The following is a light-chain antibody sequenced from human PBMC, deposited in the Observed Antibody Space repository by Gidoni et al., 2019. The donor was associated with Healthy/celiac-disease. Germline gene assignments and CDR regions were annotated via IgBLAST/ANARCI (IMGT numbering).Light chain of an antibody. CDR2: GAS. CDR1: QSVNSN. CDR3: QQYNNWPRVFIT. J-gene: IGKJ5*01. Sequence: EIVMTQSPATLSVSPGERATLSCRASQSVNSNLAWYQQKPGQAPRLLIYGASTRATGIPARFSGSGSGTEFTLTISSLQSEDFAVYYCQQYNNWPRVFITFGQGTRLEIK. V-gene: IGKV3-15*01.